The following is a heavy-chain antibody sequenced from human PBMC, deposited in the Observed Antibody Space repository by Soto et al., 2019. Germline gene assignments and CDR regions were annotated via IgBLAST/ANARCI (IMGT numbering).Heavy chain of an antibody. CDR1: GAPIRSYN. CDR3: AKDVSSRRWFDP. D-gene: IGHD3-16*01. J-gene: IGHJ5*02. V-gene: IGHV4-4*07. Sequence: PSETLSLTCAVSGAPIRSYNRSFLRQPAGKGLEWIGRIQHTGNTNYNPSLKSRVTMSADTSKNQISLKMTSVTAADTAVYFCAKDVSSRRWFDPWGQGVRVTVYS. CDR2: IQHTGNT.